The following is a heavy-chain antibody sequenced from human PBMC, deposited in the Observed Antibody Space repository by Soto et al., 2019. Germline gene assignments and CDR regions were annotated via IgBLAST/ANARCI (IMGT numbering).Heavy chain of an antibody. Sequence: GGSLRLSCAVSGFTFSSYGMSWVRQAPGKGLEWVSSISGSGASTYYADSMKGRFTISRDNSKNTLYLQMNSLRAEDTAVYYCAKGGQGVRWLQLSAFDYWGQGTLVTVSS. CDR3: AKGGQGVRWLQLSAFDY. J-gene: IGHJ4*02. CDR1: GFTFSSYG. CDR2: ISGSGAST. V-gene: IGHV3-23*01. D-gene: IGHD5-12*01.